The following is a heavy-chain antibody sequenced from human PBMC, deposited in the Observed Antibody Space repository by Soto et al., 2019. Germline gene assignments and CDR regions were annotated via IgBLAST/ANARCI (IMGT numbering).Heavy chain of an antibody. D-gene: IGHD6-25*01. CDR3: ARDRSDSSRADSFD. J-gene: IGHJ3*02. V-gene: IGHV3-53*01. CDR2: IYRGLAT. CDR1: GFAVSDNY. Sequence: EVQLVESGGGLIQPGGSLRLSCAVSGFAVSDNYMSWVRQAPGKGLEWVSVIYRGLATQYADSVKGRFTISRDDSKNTVYLQMNSLRDEDTAVYYCARDRSDSSRADSFD.